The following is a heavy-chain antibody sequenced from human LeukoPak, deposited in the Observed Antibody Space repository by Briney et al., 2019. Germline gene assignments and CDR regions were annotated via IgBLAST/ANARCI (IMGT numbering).Heavy chain of an antibody. D-gene: IGHD6-13*01. CDR1: GFTFSSYA. Sequence: PGGSLRLFCAASGFTFSSYAMSCVRQAPGKGLEWVSAISGSGGSTCYADSVKGRFTISRDNSKNTLYLQMNSLRAEDTAVYYCATPSGYSSRGAFDPWGQGTLVTVSS. V-gene: IGHV3-23*01. CDR2: ISGSGGST. J-gene: IGHJ5*02. CDR3: ATPSGYSSRGAFDP.